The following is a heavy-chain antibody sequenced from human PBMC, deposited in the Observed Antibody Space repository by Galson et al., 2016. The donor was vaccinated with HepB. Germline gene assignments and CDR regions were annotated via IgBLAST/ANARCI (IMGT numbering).Heavy chain of an antibody. J-gene: IGHJ4*02. CDR2: IYYSGST. Sequence: ETLSLTCTVSGGSISTYYWSWIRQPPGKRLEWTGYIYYSGSTNYNPSLKSRVTISIDTSKNQFSLKLSSVTAADTAVYYCARVVSGYSYGYSDYWGQGTLVTVSS. CDR3: ARVVSGYSYGYSDY. V-gene: IGHV4-59*01. D-gene: IGHD5-18*01. CDR1: GGSISTYY.